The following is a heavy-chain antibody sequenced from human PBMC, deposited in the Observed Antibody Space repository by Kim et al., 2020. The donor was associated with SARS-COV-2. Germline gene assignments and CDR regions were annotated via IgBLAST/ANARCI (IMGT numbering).Heavy chain of an antibody. V-gene: IGHV3-48*02. Sequence: DTAKGRFTISRDNAKNSLYLQRNSLRDEDTAVYYCAREVRDKYYNGMDVWGQGTTVTVSS. J-gene: IGHJ6*02. CDR3: AREVRDKYYNGMDV.